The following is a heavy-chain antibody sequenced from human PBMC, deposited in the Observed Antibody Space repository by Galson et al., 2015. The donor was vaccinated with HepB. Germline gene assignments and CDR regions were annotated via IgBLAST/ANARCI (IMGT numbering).Heavy chain of an antibody. CDR1: GFTFSSYA. CDR3: AKDLARITMIVGAIRRPHKGFDS. V-gene: IGHV3-23*01. CDR2: ISGSGGTT. Sequence: SLRLSCAASGFTFSSYAMSWVRQAPGKGLEWVSGISGSGGTTYYADSVKGRFTVSRDNSKNTLYLQMNRLRAEDTAVYYCAKDLARITMIVGAIRRPHKGFDSWGQGTLVTVSS. J-gene: IGHJ5*01. D-gene: IGHD3-22*01.